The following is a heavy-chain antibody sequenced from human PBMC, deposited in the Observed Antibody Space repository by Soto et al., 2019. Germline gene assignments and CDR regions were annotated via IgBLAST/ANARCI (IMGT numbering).Heavy chain of an antibody. J-gene: IGHJ6*02. D-gene: IGHD4-4*01. Sequence: GGSLRLSCAASGFTFSSYSMNWVRQAPGKGLEWVSSISSSSSYIYYADSVKGRFTISRDNAKNSLYLQMNSLRAEDTAVYYCARDHSIPYYYYGMDVWGQGTTVTISS. CDR1: GFTFSSYS. CDR3: ARDHSIPYYYYGMDV. CDR2: ISSSSSYI. V-gene: IGHV3-21*04.